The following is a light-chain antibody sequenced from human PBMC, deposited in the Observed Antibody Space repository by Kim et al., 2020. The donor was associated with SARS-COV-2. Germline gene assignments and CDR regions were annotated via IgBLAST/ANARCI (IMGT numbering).Light chain of an antibody. J-gene: IGLJ2*01. CDR1: NIVTKS. V-gene: IGLV3-21*04. Sequence: APGKTARITCGGNNIVTKSVHWYQQKPGQAPVLVIYFDIDRPSGIPERFSGSISGNTATLTISRVEAGDEADYYCQVWDSSSAHVVFGGGTQLTVL. CDR2: FDI. CDR3: QVWDSSSAHVV.